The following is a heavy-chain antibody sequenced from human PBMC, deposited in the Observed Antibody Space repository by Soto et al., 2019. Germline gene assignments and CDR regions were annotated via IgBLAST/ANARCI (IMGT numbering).Heavy chain of an antibody. CDR1: GGSISSGGYY. J-gene: IGHJ5*02. D-gene: IGHD2-2*01. CDR3: ARATIVLIPAAMVSHWFDP. CDR2: IYSSGST. Sequence: PSDTLSLTCTVSGGSISSGGYYWSWIRQPPGKGLEWIGYIYSSGSTYYNPSLKSRVTISVDTSKNQFSLRLSSVTAADTAVYYCARATIVLIPAAMVSHWFDPWGQGTLVTSPQ. V-gene: IGHV4-30-4*02.